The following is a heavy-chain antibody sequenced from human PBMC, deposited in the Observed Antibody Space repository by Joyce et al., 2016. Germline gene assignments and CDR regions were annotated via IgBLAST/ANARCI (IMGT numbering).Heavy chain of an antibody. Sequence: EMQLEESGGTLVHPGGSLSLSCTVSHSRSNIYVMAGVRQAAGKGLEWVSERGACGGGRYYADSVKGRFTVSRDNSKNMMYLQMTSLQIEDTAIYYCARAMTVVVAYTLRDGFDVWGQGTMVAVSS. V-gene: IGHV3-23*04. D-gene: IGHD2-15*01. CDR3: ARAMTVVVAYTLRDGFDV. CDR2: RGACGGGR. J-gene: IGHJ3*01. CDR1: HSRSNIYV.